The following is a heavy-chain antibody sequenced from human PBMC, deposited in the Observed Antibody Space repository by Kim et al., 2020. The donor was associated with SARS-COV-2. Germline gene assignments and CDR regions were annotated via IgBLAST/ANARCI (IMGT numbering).Heavy chain of an antibody. CDR3: ARVYGDYHFYAMDV. V-gene: IGHV3-53*04. D-gene: IGHD4-17*01. Sequence: GGSLRLSCAASGFIVSSNYMSWVRQAPGKGLDWVSVIYTSGMTDYADSVKGRFTISRHDSENTVSLQLNSLRTEDTAVYYCARVYGDYHFYAMDVWGQGTTVTVSS. CDR2: IYTSGMT. J-gene: IGHJ6*02. CDR1: GFIVSSNY.